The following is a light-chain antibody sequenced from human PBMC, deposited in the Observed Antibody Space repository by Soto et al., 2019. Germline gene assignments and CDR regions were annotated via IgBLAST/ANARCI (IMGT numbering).Light chain of an antibody. V-gene: IGKV3-20*01. J-gene: IGKJ1*01. CDR2: ATS. Sequence: EIVLTQSPGTLSLYPGERATLSCRASQSVSRTYLAWYQQKPVQAPRLLIYATSSRATGIPDRFSGSGSGTDFTLTISRLEPEDFAVYYCQQYGRSGTFGQGTKVDI. CDR3: QQYGRSGT. CDR1: QSVSRTY.